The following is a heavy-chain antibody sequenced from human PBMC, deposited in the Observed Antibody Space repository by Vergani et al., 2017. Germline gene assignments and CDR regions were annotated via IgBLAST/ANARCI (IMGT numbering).Heavy chain of an antibody. V-gene: IGHV4-30-2*01. Sequence: QLQLQESGSGLVKPSQTLSLTCAVSGGSISSGGYSWSWIRQPPGKGLEWIGYIYHSGSTYYNPSLKSRVTISVDMSKNQFSLKLSSVTAADTAVYYGGRDRQIVVVPAARIYYYYGMDVWGQGTTVTVSS. CDR3: GRDRQIVVVPAARIYYYYGMDV. J-gene: IGHJ6*02. CDR2: IYHSGST. D-gene: IGHD2-2*01. CDR1: GGSISSGGYS.